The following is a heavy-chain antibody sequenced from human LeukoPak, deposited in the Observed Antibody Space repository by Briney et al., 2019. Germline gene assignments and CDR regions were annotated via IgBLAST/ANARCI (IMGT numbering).Heavy chain of an antibody. CDR2: ISSNGSTI. Sequence: PGGSLRLSCAASALTFSDYSMNWVRQAPGKGLEWILYISSNGSTIYYAASVKGRFTISRDSAKNSLYLQMKGLRAEDTAIYYCARGPKTSFDYWGQGTLVTVSS. CDR3: ARGPKTSFDY. J-gene: IGHJ4*02. CDR1: ALTFSDYS. V-gene: IGHV3-48*01.